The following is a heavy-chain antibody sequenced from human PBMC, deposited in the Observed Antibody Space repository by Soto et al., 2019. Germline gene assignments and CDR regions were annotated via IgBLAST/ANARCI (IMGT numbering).Heavy chain of an antibody. J-gene: IGHJ4*02. CDR1: GFTFSSYA. Sequence: WGSLRLSCAASGFTFSSYAIIFFRQSPGKGLEWVSAISGSGGSTYYADSVKGRFTISRDNSKNTLYLQMNSLRAEDTAVYYCAKSGNDSSGYLDYWGQGTLVTVSS. CDR2: ISGSGGST. CDR3: AKSGNDSSGYLDY. V-gene: IGHV3-23*01. D-gene: IGHD3-22*01.